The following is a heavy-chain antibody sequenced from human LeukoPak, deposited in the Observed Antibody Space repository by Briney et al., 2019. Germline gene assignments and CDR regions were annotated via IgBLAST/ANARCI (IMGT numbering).Heavy chain of an antibody. CDR1: GCSISSGSYY. CDR2: IYTSGST. CDR3: ARSYGDYGMTFDY. Sequence: SQTLSLTCTVSGCSISSGSYYWSWIRQPAGKGLEWIGRIYTSGSTNYNPSLKSRVTISVDTSKNQFSLKLSSVTAADTAVYYCARSYGDYGMTFDYWGQGTLVTVSS. J-gene: IGHJ4*02. V-gene: IGHV4-61*02. D-gene: IGHD4-17*01.